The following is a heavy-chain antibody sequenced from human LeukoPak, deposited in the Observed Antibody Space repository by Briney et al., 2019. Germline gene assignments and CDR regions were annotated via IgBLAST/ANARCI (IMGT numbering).Heavy chain of an antibody. J-gene: IGHJ6*02. CDR3: ARVKVAIFGVVIYYYYGMDV. D-gene: IGHD3-3*01. CDR1: GGCFSGYY. V-gene: IGHV4-34*01. Sequence: PSETLSLTCAVYGGCFSGYYWSWIRQPLGKGLEWIGEINHSGSTNYNPSLKSRVTISVDTSKNQFSLKLSSVTAADTAVYYCARVKVAIFGVVIYYYYGMDVWGQGTTVTVSS. CDR2: INHSGST.